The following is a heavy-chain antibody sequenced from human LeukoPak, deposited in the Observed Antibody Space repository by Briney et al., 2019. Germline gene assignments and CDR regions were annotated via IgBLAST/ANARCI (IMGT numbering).Heavy chain of an antibody. V-gene: IGHV4-34*01. CDR1: GGSISSYY. D-gene: IGHD3-16*02. CDR2: INHSGST. J-gene: IGHJ4*02. Sequence: SETLSLTCTVSGGSISSYYWSWIRQPPGKGLEWIGEINHSGSTNYNPSLKSRVTISVDTSKNQFSLKLSSVTAADTAVYYCARAPDYDYVWGSYPQGGLDYWGQGTLVTVSS. CDR3: ARAPDYDYVWGSYPQGGLDY.